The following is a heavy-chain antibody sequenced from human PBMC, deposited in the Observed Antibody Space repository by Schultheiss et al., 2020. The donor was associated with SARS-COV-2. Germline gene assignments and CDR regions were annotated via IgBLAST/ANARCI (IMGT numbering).Heavy chain of an antibody. D-gene: IGHD2-15*01. V-gene: IGHV3-23*01. CDR2: ISGSGGST. CDR3: AAPSEFDTPAFDI. J-gene: IGHJ3*02. Sequence: GGSLRLSCAASGFTVSSNYMSWVRQAPGKGLEWVSVISGSGGSTYYADSVKGRFTISRDNSKNTLYLQMNSLRAEDTAVYYCAAPSEFDTPAFDIWGQGTMVTVSS. CDR1: GFTVSSNY.